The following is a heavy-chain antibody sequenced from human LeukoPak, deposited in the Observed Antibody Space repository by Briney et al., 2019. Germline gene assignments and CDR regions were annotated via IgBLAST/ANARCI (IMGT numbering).Heavy chain of an antibody. J-gene: IGHJ6*03. CDR3: ARQGLWVGELSLGHYYYYMDF. CDR2: IYYSGST. Sequence: SETLSLTCTVSGGSISSGDYYWSWIRQPPGKGLEWIGHIYYSGSTYYNPSLKSRVTISVDTSKNQFSLKLSSVTATDTAVFSCARQGLWVGELSLGHYYYYMDFWGQGTTVTVSS. V-gene: IGHV4-30-4*08. D-gene: IGHD3-10*01. CDR1: GGSISSGDYY.